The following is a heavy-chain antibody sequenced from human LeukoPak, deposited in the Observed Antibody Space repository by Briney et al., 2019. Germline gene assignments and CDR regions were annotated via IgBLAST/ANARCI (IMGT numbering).Heavy chain of an antibody. J-gene: IGHJ4*02. V-gene: IGHV3-48*03. CDR1: GFTFSSYD. CDR3: ARPRYSGHDFGIPYFHY. Sequence: GGSLCLSCAASGFTFSSYDMKWVRQAPGKERMWGSCISSSSSTIYYAASVKGRFTISRDNAKNSLYLQMNSLRAEDTALYYCARPRYSGHDFGIPYFHYWGQGTLVTVSS. CDR2: ISSSSSTI. D-gene: IGHD5-12*01.